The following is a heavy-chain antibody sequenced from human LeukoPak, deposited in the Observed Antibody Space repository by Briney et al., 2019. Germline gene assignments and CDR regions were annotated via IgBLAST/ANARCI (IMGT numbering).Heavy chain of an antibody. CDR3: AKDYNVVVPAARGPDY. D-gene: IGHD2-2*01. J-gene: IGHJ4*02. Sequence: GRSLRLSCAASGFTLSSFTMHWVRHNPGKGLEWVAVISYDESQKWYADSVKGRFTISRDNSKNTLYLQMNSLRAEDTAVYYCAKDYNVVVPAARGPDYWGQGTLVTVSS. CDR2: ISYDESQK. CDR1: GFTLSSFT. V-gene: IGHV3-30-3*01.